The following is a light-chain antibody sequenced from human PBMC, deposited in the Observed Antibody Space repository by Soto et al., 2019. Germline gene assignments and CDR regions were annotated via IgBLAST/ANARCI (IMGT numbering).Light chain of an antibody. CDR1: SSDVGGYNF. Sequence: QSALTQPASVSGSPGQSITIACTGTSSDVGGYNFVSWFQQHPGKAPKLLIYDVSSRTSGVSNRFSGSKSGNTASLTISGLQAEDEADYYCSSYTSSGTVVVGGGTKVTVL. J-gene: IGLJ2*01. CDR3: SSYTSSGTVV. CDR2: DVS. V-gene: IGLV2-14*01.